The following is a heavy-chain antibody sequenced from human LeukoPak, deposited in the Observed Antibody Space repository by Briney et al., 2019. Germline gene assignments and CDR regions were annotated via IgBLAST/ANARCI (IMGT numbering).Heavy chain of an antibody. V-gene: IGHV4-4*02. Sequence: SETLSLTCAVSGGSISSSNWWSWVRQPPGKGLEWIGEIYHSGSTNYNPSLKSRVTISVETSKNQFSLKLNSVTAADTAVYFCARVPSRYSSGWTFDYWGQGTLVTVSS. CDR3: ARVPSRYSSGWTFDY. D-gene: IGHD6-25*01. CDR2: IYHSGST. CDR1: GGSISSSNW. J-gene: IGHJ4*02.